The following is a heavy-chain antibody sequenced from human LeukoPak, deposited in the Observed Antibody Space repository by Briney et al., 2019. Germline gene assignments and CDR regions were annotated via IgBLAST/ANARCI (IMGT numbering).Heavy chain of an antibody. D-gene: IGHD3-3*01. CDR1: GGSFSGYY. V-gene: IGHV4-34*01. CDR3: ARSYDFWSGYYTGLFDY. Sequence: SETLSLTCAVYGGSFSGYYWSWIRQPPRKGLEWIGEINHSGSTNYNPSLKSRVTISVDTSKNQFSLKLSSVTAADTAVYYCARSYDFWSGYYTGLFDYWGQGTLVTVSS. J-gene: IGHJ4*02. CDR2: INHSGST.